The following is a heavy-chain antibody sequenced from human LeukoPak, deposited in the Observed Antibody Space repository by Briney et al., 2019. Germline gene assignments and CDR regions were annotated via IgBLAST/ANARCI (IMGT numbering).Heavy chain of an antibody. Sequence: PGGSLRLSCAASGFRFSSYGMSWVRQAPGKGLEWVSALSGGGSSAYYADSVKGRFTISRDNSKNTLYVQMNSLRAEDTAVYYCANPPTVTTIRFDPWGQGTLVTVSS. CDR3: ANPPTVTTIRFDP. CDR2: LSGGGSSA. V-gene: IGHV3-23*01. CDR1: GFRFSSYG. J-gene: IGHJ5*02. D-gene: IGHD4-17*01.